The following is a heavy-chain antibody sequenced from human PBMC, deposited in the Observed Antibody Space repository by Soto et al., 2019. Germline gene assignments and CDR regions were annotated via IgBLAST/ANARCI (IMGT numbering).Heavy chain of an antibody. Sequence: LSLTCTVSGGSVSSDSYYWSWIRQPPGKGLEWIGYIYYSGSTNYNPSLKSRVTISVDTSKNQFSLKLSSVTAADTAVYYCAREAGYCSGGSCYSSNWFDPWGQGTLVTVSS. J-gene: IGHJ5*02. D-gene: IGHD2-15*01. V-gene: IGHV4-61*01. CDR3: AREAGYCSGGSCYSSNWFDP. CDR1: GGSVSSDSYY. CDR2: IYYSGST.